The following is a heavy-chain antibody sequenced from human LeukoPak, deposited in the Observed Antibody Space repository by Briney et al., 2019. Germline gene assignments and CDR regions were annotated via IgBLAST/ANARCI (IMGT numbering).Heavy chain of an antibody. CDR3: AKEALLWFGGTFYFDY. Sequence: GRPLRLSCAASGFTFSSYGMHWVRQAPGKGLEWVAVISYDGSNEYYADSVKGRFTISRDNSKNTLYLQMNSLRAEDTAVYYCAKEALLWFGGTFYFDYWGQGTLVTVSS. CDR2: ISYDGSNE. J-gene: IGHJ4*02. D-gene: IGHD3-10*01. CDR1: GFTFSSYG. V-gene: IGHV3-30*18.